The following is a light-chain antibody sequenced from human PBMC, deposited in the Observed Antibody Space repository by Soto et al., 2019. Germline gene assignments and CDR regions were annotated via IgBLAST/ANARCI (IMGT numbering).Light chain of an antibody. Sequence: EFVVTLSPGTLSVSPGERATLSCRASQSISGNLVWYQQKPGQAPRLLIHGAFNRATGIPAKFSGSGSGTDFTLTISSLEPEDSAVYYCQQRNIWPPVTFGHGTRLEIK. CDR2: GAF. CDR1: QSISGN. J-gene: IGKJ5*01. V-gene: IGKV3-11*01. CDR3: QQRNIWPPVT.